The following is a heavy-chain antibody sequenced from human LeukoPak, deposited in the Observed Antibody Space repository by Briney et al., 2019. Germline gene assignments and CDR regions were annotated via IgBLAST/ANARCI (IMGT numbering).Heavy chain of an antibody. V-gene: IGHV3-7*04. D-gene: IGHD3-3*01. CDR3: ARGPYYNFWSGQDY. Sequence: GGSLRLSCAASGFNFSIYWMSWVRQAPGKGLEWVAIIKQDGSEKYYVDSLEGRFTTSRDNAKNSLYLQMNSLRAEDTAVYYCARGPYYNFWSGQDYWGQGTLVTVSS. J-gene: IGHJ4*02. CDR2: IKQDGSEK. CDR1: GFNFSIYW.